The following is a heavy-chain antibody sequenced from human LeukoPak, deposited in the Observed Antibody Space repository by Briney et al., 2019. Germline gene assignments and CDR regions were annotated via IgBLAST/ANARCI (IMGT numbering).Heavy chain of an antibody. CDR2: IYPGDSDT. J-gene: IGHJ3*02. Sequence: YWIGWVRQMPGKGLEWMGIIYPGDSDTRYSPSFQGQVTISADKSISTAYLQWSSLKASDTAMYYCARHQGPNDAFDIWGQGTMATVSS. CDR3: ARHQGPNDAFDI. V-gene: IGHV5-51*01. CDR1: YW.